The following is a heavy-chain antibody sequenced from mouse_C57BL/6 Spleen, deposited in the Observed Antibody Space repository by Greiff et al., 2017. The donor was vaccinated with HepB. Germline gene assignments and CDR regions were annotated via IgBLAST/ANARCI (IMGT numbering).Heavy chain of an antibody. V-gene: IGHV1-39*01. J-gene: IGHJ2*01. D-gene: IGHD1-1*01. CDR1: GYSFTDYN. CDR2: INPNYGTT. CDR3: ARHYGSSRGYFDN. Sequence: VHVKQSGPELVKPGASVKISCKASGYSFTDYNMNWVKQSNGKSLEWIGVINPNYGTTSYNQKFKGKATLTVDQSSSTAYMQLNSLTSEDSAVYYCARHYGSSRGYFDNWGQGTTLTVSS.